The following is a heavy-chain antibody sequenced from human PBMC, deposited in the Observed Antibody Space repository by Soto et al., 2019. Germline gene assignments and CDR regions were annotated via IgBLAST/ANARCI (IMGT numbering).Heavy chain of an antibody. CDR2: IIPALGTT. V-gene: IGHV1-69*08. J-gene: IGHJ2*01. D-gene: IGHD4-17*01. Sequence: QDQLVQSGAEVKKLGSSVKVSCKAFGGPFSSHTFSWVRQAPGQGLEWMGRIIPALGTTTYAQKFQGRVTIIADESVTTVYMELNSLRTEDTAVYYCARPDFGNYWYFDLWGRGTLVTVSS. CDR1: GGPFSSHT. CDR3: ARPDFGNYWYFDL.